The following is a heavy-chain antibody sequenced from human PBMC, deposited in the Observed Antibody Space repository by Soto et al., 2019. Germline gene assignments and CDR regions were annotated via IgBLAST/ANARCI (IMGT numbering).Heavy chain of an antibody. Sequence: QEQLVQSGAEVKKPGSSVKVSCNASGGLFSSYPISWVRQFPGQGLEWRGGIIPAFQAAYYTKRFPGRVRITAAESTNTAYMQMSSLRYEDTAIYYCARGGGGYTWFNEFWGQGTLVTVSS. V-gene: IGHV1-69*01. D-gene: IGHD2-21*01. J-gene: IGHJ4*02. CDR1: GGLFSSYP. CDR3: ARGGGGYTWFNEF. CDR2: IIPAFQAA.